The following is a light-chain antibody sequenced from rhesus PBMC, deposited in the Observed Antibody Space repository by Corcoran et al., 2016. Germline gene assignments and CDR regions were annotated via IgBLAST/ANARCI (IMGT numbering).Light chain of an antibody. Sequence: AIQMTQSPSSLSASVGDTVTITCRASQSIGSTFAWYQQKPGKVPKLLIYAASTLQSEVPSRFSGSGSGTDFTLTISSLQPEDFATYYCQKCDSTPFTFGPGTKLDIK. V-gene: IGKV1-59*02. J-gene: IGKJ3*01. CDR1: QSIGST. CDR3: QKCDSTPFT. CDR2: AAS.